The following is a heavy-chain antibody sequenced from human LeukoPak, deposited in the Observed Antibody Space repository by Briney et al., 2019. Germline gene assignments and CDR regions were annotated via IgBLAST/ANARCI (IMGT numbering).Heavy chain of an antibody. J-gene: IGHJ4*02. V-gene: IGHV4-61*02. D-gene: IGHD3-22*01. CDR3: ARGPTTCYYDSSGYYYDY. CDR2: IYTSGST. CDR1: GGSISSGSYY. Sequence: PSQTLSLTCTVSGGSISSGSYYWSWIRQPAGKGLEWIGRIYTSGSTNYNPSLKSRVTISVDTSKNQFSLKLSSVTAADTAVYYCARGPTTCYYDSSGYYYDYWGQGTLVTVSS.